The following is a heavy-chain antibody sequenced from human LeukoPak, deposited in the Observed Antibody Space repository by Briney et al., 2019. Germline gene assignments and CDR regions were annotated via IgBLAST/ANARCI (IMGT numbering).Heavy chain of an antibody. V-gene: IGHV4-34*01. CDR2: INHSGST. J-gene: IGHJ4*02. CDR3: ARFMGYYDSSGYYYYGDY. D-gene: IGHD3-22*01. CDR1: GGSISSYY. Sequence: SETLSLTCTVSGGSISSYYWSWIRQPPGKGLEWIGEINHSGSTNYNPSLKSRVTISVDTSKNQFSLKLSSVTAADTAVYYCARFMGYYDSSGYYYYGDYWGQGTLVTVSS.